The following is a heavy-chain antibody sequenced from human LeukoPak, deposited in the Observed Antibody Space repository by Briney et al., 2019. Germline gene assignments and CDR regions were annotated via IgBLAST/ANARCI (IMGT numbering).Heavy chain of an antibody. CDR1: GFTFSSYS. Sequence: GGSLRLSCAASGFTFSSYSMNWVRQAPGKGLEWVSSISSSSSYIYYADSVKGRFTISRDNAKNSLYLQMNSLRAEDTAVYYCARDGFFFGADYYYMDVWGKGTTVTVSS. J-gene: IGHJ6*03. V-gene: IGHV3-21*01. D-gene: IGHD3-3*01. CDR2: ISSSSSYI. CDR3: ARDGFFFGADYYYMDV.